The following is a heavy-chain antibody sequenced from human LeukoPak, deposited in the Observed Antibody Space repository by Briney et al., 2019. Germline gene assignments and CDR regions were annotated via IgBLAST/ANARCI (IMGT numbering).Heavy chain of an antibody. V-gene: IGHV3-21*06. CDR3: ARVYLAAAGVDY. Sequence: SGGSLRLSCAASGFIFSNYGMSWVRQAPGKGLEWVSSISFSSTHIYYADSIQGRFTISRDNAENSLYLQMNSLRAEDTAVYYCARVYLAAAGVDYWGQGTLVTVSS. CDR2: ISFSSTHI. J-gene: IGHJ4*02. CDR1: GFIFSNYG. D-gene: IGHD6-13*01.